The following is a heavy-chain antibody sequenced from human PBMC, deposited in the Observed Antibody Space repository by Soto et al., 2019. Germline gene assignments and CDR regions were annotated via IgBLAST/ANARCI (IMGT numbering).Heavy chain of an antibody. CDR1: GFTCGSYW. V-gene: IGHV3-74*01. Sequence: GGSLRLPCAASGFTCGSYWIHWVRQAQGKGLGWVSRINSAGSSTTYADPGTGRFTLSGDNARNSLHRKSTSMRAEDTAVHCRARVAREVVPAAIDYRGQRTLVPVSS. D-gene: IGHD2-2*01. CDR2: INSAGSST. CDR3: ARVAREVVPAAIDY. J-gene: IGHJ4*02.